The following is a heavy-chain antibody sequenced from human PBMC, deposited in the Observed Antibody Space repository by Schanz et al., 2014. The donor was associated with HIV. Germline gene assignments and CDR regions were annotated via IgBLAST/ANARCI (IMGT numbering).Heavy chain of an antibody. CDR2: ISWNSGSI. J-gene: IGHJ2*01. CDR1: GFTFDDYA. CDR3: AKGYGDYYWYFDL. V-gene: IGHV3-9*01. Sequence: DVQLVESGGGLVQPGRSLRLSCAASGFTFDDYAMHWVRQAPGKGLEWVSGISWNSGSIGYADSVKGRFTISRDNAKNSLYLQMNTLRAEDTAVYYCAKGYGDYYWYFDLWGRGTLVTVSS. D-gene: IGHD4-17*01.